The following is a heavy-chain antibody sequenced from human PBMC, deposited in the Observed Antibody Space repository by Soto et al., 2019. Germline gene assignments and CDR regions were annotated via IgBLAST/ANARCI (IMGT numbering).Heavy chain of an antibody. V-gene: IGHV4-34*12. J-gene: IGHJ6*02. D-gene: IGHD1-26*01. CDR1: GGSFSAYY. CDR3: ARQRPTDGRWEFANYYGMDV. Sequence: PSETLSLTCAVYGGSFSAYYWSWVRQPPGKGLEWIGEIIHSESTKYNPSLKCRVTISVDTSKNQFSLKLSSVTAADTAVYYCARQRPTDGRWEFANYYGMDVWGQGTPVTVSS. CDR2: IIHSEST.